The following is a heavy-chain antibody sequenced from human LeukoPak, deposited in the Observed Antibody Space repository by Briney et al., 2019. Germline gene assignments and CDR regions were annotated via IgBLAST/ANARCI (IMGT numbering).Heavy chain of an antibody. CDR2: INPNSGGT. D-gene: IGHD6-13*01. CDR1: GYTFTGYY. CDR3: ARDPSSSWYHMDY. V-gene: IGHV1-2*02. J-gene: IGHJ4*02. Sequence: ASVKVSCKASGYTFTGYYMHWVRQAPGQGLEWMGWINPNSGGTNYAQKFQGRVTMTRDTSISTAYMELSRLRSDDTAVYYCARDPSSSWYHMDYWGQGTLVTVSS.